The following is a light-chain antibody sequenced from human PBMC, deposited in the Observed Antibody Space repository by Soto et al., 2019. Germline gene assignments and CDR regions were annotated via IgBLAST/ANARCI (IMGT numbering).Light chain of an antibody. V-gene: IGLV2-14*01. CDR2: EVS. Sequence: SALTQPASVPGSPGQSITISCTGTSSDVGGYNYVSWYQQHPGKAPKLMIYEVSNRPSGVSNRFSGSKSGNTASLTISGLQAEDEADYYCSSYTSSSTLCVFGTGTKVTVL. CDR1: SSDVGGYNY. J-gene: IGLJ1*01. CDR3: SSYTSSSTLCV.